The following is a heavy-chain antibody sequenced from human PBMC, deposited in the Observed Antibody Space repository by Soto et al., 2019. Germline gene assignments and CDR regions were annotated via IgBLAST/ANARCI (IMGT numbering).Heavy chain of an antibody. CDR2: ISGNGRGT. J-gene: IGHJ4*02. CDR1: GFSFSTYP. V-gene: IGHV3-23*01. CDR3: VKKRSYDRSNYDHFDY. D-gene: IGHD3-22*01. Sequence: EVQLLESGGGLVQPGGSLRLSCATSGFSFSTYPMSWVRQAPGKGLEWVTAISGNGRGTSYADPVKGRFTILRDNAKNTLYLQMNSQRTEDTAVYYCVKKRSYDRSNYDHFDYWGQGPLVTVSS.